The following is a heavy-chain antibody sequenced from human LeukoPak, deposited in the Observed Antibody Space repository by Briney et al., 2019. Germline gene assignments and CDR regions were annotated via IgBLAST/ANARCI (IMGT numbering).Heavy chain of an antibody. CDR2: ISGSGGST. V-gene: IGHV3-23*01. J-gene: IGHJ4*02. Sequence: GGSLRLSCAASGFTFSSYAMSWVRQAPGKGLEWVSAISGSGGSTYYADSVKGRFTISRDNSKNTLYLQMNSLRAEDTAVYYCAKDVLLWFGELQPCRHWGQGTLVAVSS. D-gene: IGHD3-10*01. CDR3: AKDVLLWFGELQPCRH. CDR1: GFTFSSYA.